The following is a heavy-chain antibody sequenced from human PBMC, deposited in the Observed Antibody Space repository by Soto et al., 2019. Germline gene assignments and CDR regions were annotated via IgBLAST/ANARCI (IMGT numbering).Heavy chain of an antibody. CDR3: ARAGGEAYGSGSYKPDP. J-gene: IGHJ5*02. Sequence: PSETLSLTCTVSGGSISSGGYYWSWIRQHPGKGLEWIGYIYYSGSTYYNPSLKSRVTISVDTSKNQFSLKLSSVTAADTAVYYCARAGGEAYGSGSYKPDPWGQGTLVTVSS. CDR2: IYYSGST. CDR1: GGSISSGGYY. D-gene: IGHD3-10*01. V-gene: IGHV4-31*03.